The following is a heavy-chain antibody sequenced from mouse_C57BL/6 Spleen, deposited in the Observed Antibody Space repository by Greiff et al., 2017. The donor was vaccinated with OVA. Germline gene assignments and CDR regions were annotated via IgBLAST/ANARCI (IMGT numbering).Heavy chain of an antibody. CDR1: GYTFTDYN. V-gene: IGHV1-18*01. D-gene: IGHD1-1*01. J-gene: IGHJ4*01. CDR3: ARRDYGSSYDYAMDY. Sequence: EVKLMESGPELVKPGASVKIPCKASGYTFTDYNMDWVKQSHGKSLEWIGDINPNNGGTIYNQKFKGKATLTVDKSSSTAYMELRSLTSEDTAVYYCARRDYGSSYDYAMDYWGQGTSVTVSS. CDR2: INPNNGGT.